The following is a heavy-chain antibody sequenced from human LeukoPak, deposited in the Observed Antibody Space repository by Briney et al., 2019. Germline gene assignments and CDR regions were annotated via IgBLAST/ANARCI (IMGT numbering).Heavy chain of an antibody. CDR2: VYCIGNT. Sequence: SETLSLTCTVSGGSMNGYHWSWIRQPPGKGLEWIGYVYCIGNTNYNPSLRSRVSMSVDTSKNQFSLQLTSVTTADTAVYYCARYTHTSGWYFDFWGRSIMVTVSS. D-gene: IGHD1-1*01. CDR1: GGSMNGYH. J-gene: IGHJ2*01. CDR3: ARYTHTSGWYFDF. V-gene: IGHV4-59*01.